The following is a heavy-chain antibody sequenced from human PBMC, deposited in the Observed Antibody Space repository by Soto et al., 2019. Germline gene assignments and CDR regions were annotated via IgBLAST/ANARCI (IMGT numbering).Heavy chain of an antibody. J-gene: IGHJ4*02. CDR2: IAGGGGIT. D-gene: IGHD2-8*01. Sequence: EVQLLESGGGLVQPGGSLRLSCAASGFTFNNYAMNWVRQAPGKGLEWVSAIAGGGGITYYADSVKGRFTISRDNSKKTLYLKMNSLRAEDTAVYYCAKRNRENCNNVNCYWPFDDWGQGTLVTVCS. V-gene: IGHV3-23*01. CDR3: AKRNRENCNNVNCYWPFDD. CDR1: GFTFNNYA.